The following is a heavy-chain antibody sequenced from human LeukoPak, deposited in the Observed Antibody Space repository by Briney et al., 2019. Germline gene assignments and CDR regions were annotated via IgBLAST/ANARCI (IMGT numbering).Heavy chain of an antibody. D-gene: IGHD5-18*01. CDR3: AKDLRRHIYSYPSY. CDR2: ISGSGGST. CDR1: GFTFSSYA. V-gene: IGHV3-23*01. Sequence: PGGSLRLSCAASGFTFSSYAMSWVRQAPGKGLEWVSAISGSGGSTYYADSVKGRFTISRDNSKNTLYLQMNSLRAEDTAVYYCAKDLRRHIYSYPSYWGQGTLVTVSS. J-gene: IGHJ4*02.